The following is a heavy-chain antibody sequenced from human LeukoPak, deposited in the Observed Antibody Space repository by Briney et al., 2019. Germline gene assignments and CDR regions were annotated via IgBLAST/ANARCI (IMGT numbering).Heavy chain of an antibody. CDR3: ARGLPFFTIFGVVPPVGMDV. CDR2: IIISSSYI. D-gene: IGHD3-3*01. Sequence: GGSLRLSCAASGFTFSSYSMNWVRQAPGKGLEWVSSIIISSSYIYYADSVKGRFTISRDNAKNSLYLQMNSLRAEDTAVYYCARGLPFFTIFGVVPPVGMDVWGQGTTVTVSS. V-gene: IGHV3-21*01. CDR1: GFTFSSYS. J-gene: IGHJ6*02.